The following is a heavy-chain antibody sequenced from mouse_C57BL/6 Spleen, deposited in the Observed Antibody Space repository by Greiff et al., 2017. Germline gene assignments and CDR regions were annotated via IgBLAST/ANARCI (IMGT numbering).Heavy chain of an antibody. CDR1: GYTFTSYW. D-gene: IGHD2-3*01. J-gene: IGHJ2*01. V-gene: IGHV1-52*01. Sequence: VQLQQPGAELVRPGSSVKLSCKASGYTFTSYWMHWVKQRPIQGLEWIGNIDPSDSETHYNQKFKDKATLTADKSSSTAYMQLSSLTSEDSAVYYCARLGLLYLDYWGQGTTLTVSS. CDR2: IDPSDSET. CDR3: ARLGLLYLDY.